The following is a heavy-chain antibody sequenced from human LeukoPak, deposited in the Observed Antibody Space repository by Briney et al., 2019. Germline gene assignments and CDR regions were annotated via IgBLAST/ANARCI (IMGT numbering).Heavy chain of an antibody. V-gene: IGHV3-23*01. CDR2: ISGSGGST. J-gene: IGHJ4*02. Sequence: SGGSLRLSCAASGFTFSSYGMSWVRQAPGKGLEWVSAISGSGGSTYYADSVKGRFTISRDNSKNTLYLQMNSLRAEDTAVYYCARAHSYGYGGHLDYWGQGTLVTVSS. D-gene: IGHD5-18*01. CDR3: ARAHSYGYGGHLDY. CDR1: GFTFSSYG.